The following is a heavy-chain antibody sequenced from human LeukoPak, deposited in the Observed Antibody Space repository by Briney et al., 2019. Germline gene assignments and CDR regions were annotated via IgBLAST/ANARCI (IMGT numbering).Heavy chain of an antibody. V-gene: IGHV1-69*05. CDR2: IIPIFGTA. CDR1: GGTFSSYA. Sequence: ASVKLSCKASGGTFSSYAISWVRQAPGQGLEWMGGIIPIFGTANYAQKFQGRVTITTDESTSTAYMELSSLRSEDTAVYYCATPGALRYNWNYLNYWGQGTLVTVSS. CDR3: ATPGALRYNWNYLNY. D-gene: IGHD1-20*01. J-gene: IGHJ4*02.